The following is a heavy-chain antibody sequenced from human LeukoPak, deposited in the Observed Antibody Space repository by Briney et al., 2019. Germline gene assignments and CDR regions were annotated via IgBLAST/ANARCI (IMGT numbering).Heavy chain of an antibody. CDR2: INHSGST. Sequence: GSLRLSCAASGFTFSSYWMSWVRQPPGKGLEWIGEINHSGSTNYNPSLKSRVTISVDTSKNQFSLKLSSVTAADTAVYYCARLSGGGYWGQGTLVTVSS. J-gene: IGHJ4*02. CDR1: GFTFSSYW. D-gene: IGHD2/OR15-2a*01. CDR3: ARLSGGGY. V-gene: IGHV4-34*01.